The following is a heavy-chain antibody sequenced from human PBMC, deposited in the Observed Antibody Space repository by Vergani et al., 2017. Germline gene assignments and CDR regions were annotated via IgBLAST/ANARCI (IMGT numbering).Heavy chain of an antibody. CDR2: INPNSGGT. CDR3: AAPSGIAAAGRGLDAFDI. Sequence: QVQLVQSGAEVKKPGASVKVSCKASGYTFTGYYMHWVRQAPGQGLEWMGWINPNSGGTNYAQKFQGRVTMTRDMSTSTAYMELSSLRSEDTAVYYCAAPSGIAAAGRGLDAFDIWGQGTMVTVSS. J-gene: IGHJ3*02. D-gene: IGHD6-13*01. V-gene: IGHV1-2*02. CDR1: GYTFTGYY.